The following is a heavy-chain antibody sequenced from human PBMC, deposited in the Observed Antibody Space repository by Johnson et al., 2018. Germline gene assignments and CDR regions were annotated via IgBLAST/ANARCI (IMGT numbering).Heavy chain of an antibody. D-gene: IGHD6-19*01. J-gene: IGHJ4*02. CDR1: GFTLSSSW. Sequence: VQLVQSGGGLVKPGGSLRLSCEVSGFTLSSSWMNWVRQAPGRGLEWVGPIKSISDGGTTNYAAPVKGRFTISRDDSKNTLYLQMNSMKSEDTALYYCTTWADWGQGSLVTVSS. V-gene: IGHV3-15*07. CDR3: TTWAD. CDR2: IKSISDGGTT.